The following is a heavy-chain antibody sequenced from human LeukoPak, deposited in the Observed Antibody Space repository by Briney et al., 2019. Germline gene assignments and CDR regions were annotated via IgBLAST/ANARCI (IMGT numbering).Heavy chain of an antibody. V-gene: IGHV1-2*06. CDR1: GYIFTGHY. J-gene: IGHJ3*02. CDR2: INPKTGGT. D-gene: IGHD5-24*01. Sequence: ASVKVSCKASGYIFTGHYMNWVRQVPGQGLEWMGRINPKTGGTNYAQNFQGRVTMTRDTSISTTYMELSRLRPDDTAVYYCARVGDGLNDGFDIWGQGTMVTVFS. CDR3: ARVGDGLNDGFDI.